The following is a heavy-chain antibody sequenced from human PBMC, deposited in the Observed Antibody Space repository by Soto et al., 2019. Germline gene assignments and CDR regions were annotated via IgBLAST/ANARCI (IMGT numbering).Heavy chain of an antibody. CDR3: AKDMVGATLGRRGMDG. Sequence: SLRLSCAASGFTFSSYGMHWVRQAPGKGLEWVAVISYDGSNKYYADSVKGRFTISRDNSKNTLYLQMNSLRAEDTAVYYCAKDMVGATLGRRGMDGWGQGTTVTVSS. J-gene: IGHJ6*02. D-gene: IGHD1-26*01. V-gene: IGHV3-30*18. CDR2: ISYDGSNK. CDR1: GFTFSSYG.